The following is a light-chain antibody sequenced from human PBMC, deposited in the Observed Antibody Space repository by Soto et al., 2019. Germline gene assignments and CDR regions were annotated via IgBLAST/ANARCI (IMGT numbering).Light chain of an antibody. CDR1: SGDFGAYNY. CDR2: EVS. V-gene: IGLV2-14*01. J-gene: IGLJ1*01. Sequence: QSALTQPASVSGSPGQSITISCTGTSGDFGAYNYVSWYQQHPGKAPKLMIYEVSNRPSGVSNRFSGSKSVNTASLTISGLEAEDEADYYCTSYTRSSTYVFGTGTKLTVL. CDR3: TSYTRSSTYV.